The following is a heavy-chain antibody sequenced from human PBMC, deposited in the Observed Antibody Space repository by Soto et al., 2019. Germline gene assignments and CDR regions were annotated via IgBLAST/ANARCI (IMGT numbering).Heavy chain of an antibody. CDR1: GFTFSSYG. CDR3: ARGLGEMGASDWFDP. V-gene: IGHV3-33*01. J-gene: IGHJ5*02. Sequence: QVQLVESRGGVVQPGRSLRLSCAASGFTFSSYGMHWVRQAPGKGLEWVAVIWYDGSNKYYADSVKGRFTISRDNSKNTLYLQMNSLRAEDTAVYYCARGLGEMGASDWFDPWGQGTLVTVSS. D-gene: IGHD1-26*01. CDR2: IWYDGSNK.